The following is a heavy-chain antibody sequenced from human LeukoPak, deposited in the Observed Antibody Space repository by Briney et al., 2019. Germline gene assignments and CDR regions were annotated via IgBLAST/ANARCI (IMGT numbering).Heavy chain of an antibody. Sequence: PGGSLRLSCAASGFTFDDYAMHWVRQAPGKGLEWVSGISWNSGSIGYADSVKGRFTISRDNSKNTLHLQMNSLRAEDTAVYYCANGGDYTGGYFQHWGQGTLVTVSS. J-gene: IGHJ1*01. CDR3: ANGGDYTGGYFQH. CDR2: ISWNSGSI. D-gene: IGHD4-17*01. CDR1: GFTFDDYA. V-gene: IGHV3-9*01.